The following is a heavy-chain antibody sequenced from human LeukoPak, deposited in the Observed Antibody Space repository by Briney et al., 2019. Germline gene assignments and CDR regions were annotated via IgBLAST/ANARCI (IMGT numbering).Heavy chain of an antibody. CDR1: GYTFTSYG. V-gene: IGHV1-18*01. J-gene: IGHJ4*02. CDR3: ARDLTHRRYYDNSGYQIVPAF. Sequence: ASVKVSCKASGYTFTSYGISWVRQAAGQGLEWMGWISAYNGYTNYAQKLQGRVTMTRDTSTSTAYVDLRSLRSDDTAVYYCARDLTHRRYYDNSGYQIVPAFWGQGTLVTVSS. D-gene: IGHD3-22*01. CDR2: ISAYNGYT.